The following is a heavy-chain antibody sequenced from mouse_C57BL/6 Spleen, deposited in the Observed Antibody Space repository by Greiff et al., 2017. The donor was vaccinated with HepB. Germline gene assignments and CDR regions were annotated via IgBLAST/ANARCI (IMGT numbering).Heavy chain of an antibody. D-gene: IGHD2-5*01. Sequence: EVHLVESGEGLVKPGGSLKLSCAASGFTFSSYAMSWVRQTPEKRLEWVAYISSGGDYIYYADTVKGRFTISRDNARNTLYLQMSSLKSEDTAMYYCTREEGYSNWYFDVWGTGTTVTVSS. J-gene: IGHJ1*03. CDR1: GFTFSSYA. V-gene: IGHV5-9-1*02. CDR2: ISSGGDYI. CDR3: TREEGYSNWYFDV.